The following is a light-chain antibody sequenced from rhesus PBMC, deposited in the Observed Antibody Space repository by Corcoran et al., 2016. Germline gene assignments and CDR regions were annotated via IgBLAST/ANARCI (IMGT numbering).Light chain of an antibody. CDR3: QQHVSSPYS. Sequence: DIQMTQSPSSLSASVGDTVTITCRASQGIKNYLVWYQQKPGKAPKPLIYYAAYLTSGVPSRFSGSGSGTDFTRTISRRRPEDFATYYCQQHVSSPYSFGQGTKVEIK. CDR2: YAA. J-gene: IGKJ2*01. CDR1: QGIKNY. V-gene: IGKV1S14*01.